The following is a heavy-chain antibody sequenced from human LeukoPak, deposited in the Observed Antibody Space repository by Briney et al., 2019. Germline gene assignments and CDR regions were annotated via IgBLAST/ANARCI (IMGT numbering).Heavy chain of an antibody. J-gene: IGHJ4*02. Sequence: GGSLRLSCAASGFTFSSYAMSWVRQAPGKGLEWVSAISGSGGSTYYADSVQGRFTISRDNSKNTLYLEINSLSPDDTAVYYCARGVEPLAANTLAYWGQGTLVTVSS. CDR3: ARGVEPLAANTLAY. CDR1: GFTFSSYA. CDR2: ISGSGGST. V-gene: IGHV3-23*01. D-gene: IGHD1-14*01.